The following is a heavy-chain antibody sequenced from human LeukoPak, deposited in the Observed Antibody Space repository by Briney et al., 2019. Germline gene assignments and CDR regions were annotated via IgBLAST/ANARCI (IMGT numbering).Heavy chain of an antibody. J-gene: IGHJ4*02. Sequence: GESLRLSCAASGFTFNSYWMHWVRQSPGKGLVWVSDINDDGSVRRYGDSVKGRFTISRDNAKNVLYLQVNNMQAEDTAIYFCARGGYSPVDHWGQGTLVTV. V-gene: IGHV3-74*01. CDR1: GFTFNSYW. D-gene: IGHD6-13*01. CDR3: ARGGYSPVDH. CDR2: INDDGSVR.